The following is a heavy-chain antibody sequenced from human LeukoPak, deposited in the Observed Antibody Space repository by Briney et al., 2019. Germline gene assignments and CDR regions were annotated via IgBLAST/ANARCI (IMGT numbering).Heavy chain of an antibody. Sequence: ASVKVSCKASGYTSTGYYMHWVRQAPGQGLEWMGWINPNSGGTNYAQKFQGRVTMTRDTSISTAYMELSRLRSDDTAVYYCARDLPWVEGAAAGDYWGQGTLVTVSS. CDR3: ARDLPWVEGAAAGDY. V-gene: IGHV1-2*02. CDR2: INPNSGGT. D-gene: IGHD6-13*01. J-gene: IGHJ4*02. CDR1: GYTSTGYY.